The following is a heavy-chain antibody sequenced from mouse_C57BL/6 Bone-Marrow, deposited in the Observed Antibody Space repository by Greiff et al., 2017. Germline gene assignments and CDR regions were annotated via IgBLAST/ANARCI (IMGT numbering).Heavy chain of an antibody. Sequence: EVQLQQSGPELVKPGASVKISCKASGYTFTDYYMNWVKQSHGKSLEWLGDINPNNGGTSYNQKFKGKATLTVDKSSSTAYMELRSLTSEDSAVYYCAREGQYYYAMDYWGQGTSVTVSS. V-gene: IGHV1-26*01. J-gene: IGHJ4*01. D-gene: IGHD3-3*01. CDR1: GYTFTDYY. CDR2: INPNNGGT. CDR3: AREGQYYYAMDY.